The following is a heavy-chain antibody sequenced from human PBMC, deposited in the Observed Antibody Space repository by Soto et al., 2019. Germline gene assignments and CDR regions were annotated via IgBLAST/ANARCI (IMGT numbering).Heavy chain of an antibody. CDR1: GFTFSSYA. CDR3: ARDEAAGIVWADYYYYGMDV. D-gene: IGHD6-13*01. Sequence: GGSLRLSCAASGFTFSSYAMHWVRQAPGKGLEWVAVISYDGSNKYYADSVKGRFTISRDNSKNTLYLQMNSLRAEDTAVYYCARDEAAGIVWADYYYYGMDVWGQGTTVTVSS. V-gene: IGHV3-30-3*01. CDR2: ISYDGSNK. J-gene: IGHJ6*02.